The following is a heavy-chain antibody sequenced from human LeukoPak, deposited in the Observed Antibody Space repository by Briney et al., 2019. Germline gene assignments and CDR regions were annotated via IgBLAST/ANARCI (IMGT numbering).Heavy chain of an antibody. CDR2: IYYSGST. D-gene: IGHD3-3*01. V-gene: IGHV4-39*01. CDR3: ARTSTYYDFWSGKLNWFDP. J-gene: IGHJ5*02. Sequence: PSETLSLTCTFSGGSISSSSYYWGWIRQPPGKGLEWIGSIYYSGSTYYNPSLKSRVTISVDTSKNQFSLKLSSVTAADTAVYYCARTSTYYDFWSGKLNWFDPWGQGTLVTVSS. CDR1: GGSISSSSYY.